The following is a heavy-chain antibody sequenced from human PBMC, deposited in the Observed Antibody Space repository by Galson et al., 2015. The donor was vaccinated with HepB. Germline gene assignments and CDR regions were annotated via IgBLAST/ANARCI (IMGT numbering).Heavy chain of an antibody. CDR2: ISSSSSYT. V-gene: IGHV3-11*03. Sequence: SLRLSCAASGFTFSDYYMSWIRQAPGKGLEWVSYISSSSSYTNYADSAKGRFTISRDNAKNSLYLQMNSLRAEDTAVYYCARSTITMVRGVIITFDYWGQGTLVTVSS. J-gene: IGHJ4*02. CDR1: GFTFSDYY. CDR3: ARSTITMVRGVIITFDY. D-gene: IGHD3-10*01.